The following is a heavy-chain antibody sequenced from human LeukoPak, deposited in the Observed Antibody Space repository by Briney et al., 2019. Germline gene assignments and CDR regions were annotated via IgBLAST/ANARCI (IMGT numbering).Heavy chain of an antibody. D-gene: IGHD3-22*01. CDR1: GGSISSGDYS. CDR3: ARVPTYYYDSSGYYRASYYFDY. Sequence: SETLSLTCTVSGGSISSGDYSWSWIRQPPGKGPEWIGYIYYSGSTYYNPSLKSRVTISIDTSKNQFSLKLSSVTAADTAVYYCARVPTYYYDSSGYYRASYYFDYWGQGTLVTVSS. CDR2: IYYSGST. V-gene: IGHV4-30-4*01. J-gene: IGHJ4*02.